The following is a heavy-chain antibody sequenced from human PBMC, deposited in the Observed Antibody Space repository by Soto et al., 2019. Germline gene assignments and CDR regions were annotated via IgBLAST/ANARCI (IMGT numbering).Heavy chain of an antibody. J-gene: IGHJ6*02. CDR1: GGSISSGGYS. Sequence: QLQLQESGSGLVKPSQTLSLTCTVSGGSISSGGYSWTWIRQSPGKGLEWIGYTYQSGSAYYNPSLKSRVTISVDRSKNQFSLNLTSVTAADTAVYYCARDYYGMDVWGQGTTVTGSS. CDR2: TYQSGSA. CDR3: ARDYYGMDV. V-gene: IGHV4-30-2*06.